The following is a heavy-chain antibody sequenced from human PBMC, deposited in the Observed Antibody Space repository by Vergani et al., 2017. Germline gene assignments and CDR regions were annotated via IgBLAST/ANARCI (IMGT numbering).Heavy chain of an antibody. D-gene: IGHD3/OR15-3a*01. V-gene: IGHV4-61*02. J-gene: IGHJ5*02. CDR2: VYPSGTT. Sequence: QVQLHESGPGLVKPSETLSLICSVSGVSIQSGSFYWAWIRKTAERGLEWMGRVYPSGTTNYNPSPNGRVTIFVDKSKNLFSLTMNSVTAADTAVYYCARGETRTDWFDPWGQGTLVTVSS. CDR1: GVSIQSGSFY. CDR3: ARGETRTDWFDP.